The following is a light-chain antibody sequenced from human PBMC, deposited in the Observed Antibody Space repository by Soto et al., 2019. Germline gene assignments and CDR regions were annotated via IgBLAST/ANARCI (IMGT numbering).Light chain of an antibody. Sequence: DVEMTQSPLSLPVTLGQPASISCRSSHSLLYGDGNTYLNWFQQRAGQSPRRAIYKVSNRDSGVPDRFSGSGSDTDFTLKISRVEAEDVGVYYCMQGTHWSPTFGQGTNVEIK. V-gene: IGKV2-30*01. CDR2: KVS. CDR1: HSLLYGDGNTY. J-gene: IGKJ1*01. CDR3: MQGTHWSPT.